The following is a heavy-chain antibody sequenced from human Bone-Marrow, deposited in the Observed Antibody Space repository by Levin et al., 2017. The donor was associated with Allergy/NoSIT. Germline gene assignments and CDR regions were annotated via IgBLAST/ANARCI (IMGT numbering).Heavy chain of an antibody. Sequence: SVKVSCKASGGTFSSYAISWVRQAPGQGLEWMGGIIPIFGTANYAQKFQGRVTITADKSTSTAYMELSSLRSEDTAVYYCARKASRYSSGWYRGDAFDIWGQGTMVTVSS. D-gene: IGHD6-19*01. CDR3: ARKASRYSSGWYRGDAFDI. J-gene: IGHJ3*02. CDR1: GGTFSSYA. V-gene: IGHV1-69*06. CDR2: IIPIFGTA.